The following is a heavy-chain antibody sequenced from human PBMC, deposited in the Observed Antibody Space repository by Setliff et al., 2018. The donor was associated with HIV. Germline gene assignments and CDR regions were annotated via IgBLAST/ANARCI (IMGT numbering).Heavy chain of an antibody. CDR2: ISTYSDET. V-gene: IGHV1-18*01. Sequence: ASVKVSCKPSGYTFTTYGLSWVRQAPGQGLEWMGWISTYSDETSYSQNLQDRVTMATDTSTSTAYMELRSLRSDDSAMYYCVRVGRGGYYYDAFDFWGQGTMVTVSS. J-gene: IGHJ3*01. D-gene: IGHD3-3*01. CDR3: VRVGRGGYYYDAFDF. CDR1: GYTFTTYG.